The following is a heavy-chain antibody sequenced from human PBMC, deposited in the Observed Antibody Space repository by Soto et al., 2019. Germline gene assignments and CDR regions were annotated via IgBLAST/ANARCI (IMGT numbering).Heavy chain of an antibody. CDR3: ARDDYGMGV. D-gene: IGHD3-16*01. CDR1: GFTFSNYN. V-gene: IGHV3-33*01. CDR2: ISYDGNSE. Sequence: QVQVVESGGGVVQPGRSLRLSCVASGFTFSNYNMHWVRQAPGKGLEWVALISYDGNSEYYADSVKGRFTISRDNSKNTLYLQMNTLRAEDTAAYSCARDDYGMGVWGQGTTVSVSS. J-gene: IGHJ6*02.